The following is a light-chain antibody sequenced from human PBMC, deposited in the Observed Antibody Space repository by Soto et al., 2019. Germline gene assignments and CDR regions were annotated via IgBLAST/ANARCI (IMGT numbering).Light chain of an antibody. CDR3: QQYDNLLLT. J-gene: IGKJ4*01. CDR2: DAS. CDR1: QDIRHY. V-gene: IGKV1-33*01. Sequence: DIQMTQSPSSLSASVGDRVIITCQASQDIRHYLNWYQQKPGKAPQLLIYDASNLETGVPSRFSGRGSGTYFTFTISSLQPEDTATYYCQQYDNLLLTFGGGTKVEIK.